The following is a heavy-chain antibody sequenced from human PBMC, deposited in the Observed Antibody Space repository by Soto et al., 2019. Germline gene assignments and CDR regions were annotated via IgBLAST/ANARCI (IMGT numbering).Heavy chain of an antibody. J-gene: IGHJ4*02. CDR2: IDWGDDK. CDR3: ARVKRYDYVFP. D-gene: IGHD3-16*01. Sequence: SVPTLVNHTQTLTLACTFSGFSLRTRGMCVSWIRQPPGKALEWLALIDWGDDKYYSTSLKTRLTISKDTSKNQVVLTMTNMDPVDTATYYCARVKRYDYVFPWGQGTVVTVSS. V-gene: IGHV2-70*01. CDR1: GFSLRTRGMC.